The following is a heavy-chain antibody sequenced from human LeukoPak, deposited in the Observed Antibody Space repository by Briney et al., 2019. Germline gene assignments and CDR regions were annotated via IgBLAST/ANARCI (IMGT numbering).Heavy chain of an antibody. J-gene: IGHJ3*02. CDR2: ISAYKGNA. Sequence: ASVKVSCSASGYTFTTYGISWVRQAPEQGLEWMGWISAYKGNANYAQKLQGRDTLTTDTTTSTVFMGLRCLRSDDTAMYYCARDGSTYSGSSPDAFDIWGQGTMVTVSS. CDR3: ARDGSTYSGSSPDAFDI. CDR1: GYTFTTYG. D-gene: IGHD1-26*01. V-gene: IGHV1-18*01.